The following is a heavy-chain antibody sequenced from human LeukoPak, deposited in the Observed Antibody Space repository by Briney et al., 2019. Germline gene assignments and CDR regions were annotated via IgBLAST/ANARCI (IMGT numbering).Heavy chain of an antibody. D-gene: IGHD6-13*01. CDR3: AGGQQLVPRLGY. J-gene: IGHJ4*02. CDR1: GGSISSSSYY. V-gene: IGHV4-39*01. CDR2: FYYSGST. Sequence: PSETLSLTCTVSGGSISSSSYYWGWIRQAPGKGLEWIGSFYYSGSTYYNPSLKSRVTISVDTSKNQFSLKLSSVTAADTAVYYCAGGQQLVPRLGYWGQGTLVTVSS.